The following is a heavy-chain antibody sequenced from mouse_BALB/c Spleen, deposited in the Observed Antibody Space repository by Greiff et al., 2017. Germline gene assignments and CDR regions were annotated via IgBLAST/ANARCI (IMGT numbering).Heavy chain of an antibody. CDR1: GFSLTSYG. Sequence: QVQLQQSGPGLVQPSQSLSITCTVSGFSLTSYGVHWVRQSPGKGLEWLGVIWSGGSTDYNAAFISRLSISKDNSKSQVFFKMNSLQADDTAIYYCARNFYYYGSRPMYFDVWGAGTTVTVSS. CDR3: ARNFYYYGSRPMYFDV. V-gene: IGHV2-4-1*01. J-gene: IGHJ1*01. D-gene: IGHD1-1*01. CDR2: IWSGGST.